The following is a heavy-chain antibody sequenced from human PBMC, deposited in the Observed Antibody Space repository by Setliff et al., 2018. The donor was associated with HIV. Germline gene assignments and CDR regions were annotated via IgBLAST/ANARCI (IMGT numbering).Heavy chain of an antibody. Sequence: GGSLRLSCEASGFTFSNNWVSWVRQAPGKGLEWVANIKQDGSEKYYVDSVKGRFTISRDNAKNSLYLQMNSLRAEDTAVYYCASSLSPQDAFDIWGQGTMVTVSS. V-gene: IGHV3-7*01. CDR3: ASSLSPQDAFDI. CDR2: IKQDGSEK. CDR1: GFTFSNNW. J-gene: IGHJ3*02.